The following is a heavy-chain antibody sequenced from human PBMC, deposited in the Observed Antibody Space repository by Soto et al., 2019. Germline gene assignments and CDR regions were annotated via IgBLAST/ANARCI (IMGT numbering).Heavy chain of an antibody. Sequence: ESLKISFTGSGFTFSNFAMSWVRQAPGKGLEWVSSINYNGVGTYYADSVKGRFTISRDNSKNTLFLLINSLRVEDAAIYYCASSESYHKATYWGQGTVVTVSS. CDR3: ASSESYHKATY. D-gene: IGHD3-10*01. J-gene: IGHJ4*02. CDR2: INYNGVGT. V-gene: IGHV3-23*01. CDR1: GFTFSNFA.